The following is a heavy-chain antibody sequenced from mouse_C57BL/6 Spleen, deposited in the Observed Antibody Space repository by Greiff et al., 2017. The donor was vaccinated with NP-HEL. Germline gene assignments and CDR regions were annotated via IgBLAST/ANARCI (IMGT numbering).Heavy chain of an antibody. CDR3: ARPYDYGGFAY. V-gene: IGHV1-81*01. CDR2: IYPRSGNT. CDR1: GYTFTSYG. J-gene: IGHJ3*01. D-gene: IGHD2-4*01. Sequence: VKLMESGAELARPGASVKLSCKASGYTFTSYGISWVKQRTGQGLEWIGEIYPRSGNTYYNEKFKGKATLTADKSSSTAYMELRSLTSEDSAVYFCARPYDYGGFAYWGQGTLVTVSA.